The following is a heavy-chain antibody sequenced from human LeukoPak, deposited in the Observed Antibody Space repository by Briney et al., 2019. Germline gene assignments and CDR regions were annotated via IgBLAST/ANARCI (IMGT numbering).Heavy chain of an antibody. CDR2: ISGSGGST. CDR1: GFTFSSYA. V-gene: IGHV3-23*01. D-gene: IGHD6-19*01. J-gene: IGHJ4*02. Sequence: GGSLRLSCAASGFTFSSYAMSWVRQAPGKGLEWVSAISGSGGSTYYADSVKGRFTISRDNSKNTLYLQMNSLRADDTAMYYCARILSSAWGELGYWGQGALVTVSS. CDR3: ARILSSAWGELGY.